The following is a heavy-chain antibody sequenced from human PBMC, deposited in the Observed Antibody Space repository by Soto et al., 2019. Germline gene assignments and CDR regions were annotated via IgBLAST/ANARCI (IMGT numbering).Heavy chain of an antibody. V-gene: IGHV3-30*18. D-gene: IGHD3-16*02. CDR3: AKGLDIPYYFDY. J-gene: IGHJ4*02. CDR2: ISYDGSSK. Sequence: PGGSLRLSCAASGFTVSSYGMHWVRQAPGKGLEWVAVISYDGSSKYYADSVKGRFTISRDNSKNTLYLQMNSLRAEDMAVYYCAKGLDIPYYFDYWGQGTLVTVSS. CDR1: GFTVSSYG.